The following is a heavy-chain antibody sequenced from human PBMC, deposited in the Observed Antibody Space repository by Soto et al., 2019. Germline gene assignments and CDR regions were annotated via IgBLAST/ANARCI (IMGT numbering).Heavy chain of an antibody. D-gene: IGHD6-13*01. CDR1: GYTFTSYG. CDR3: ASPSEQDYYYGMDV. J-gene: IGHJ6*02. V-gene: IGHV1-18*01. Sequence: QVQLVQSGAEVKKPGASVKVSCKASGYTFTSYGISWVQQALGQGLGWMGWISAYNGNTNYAQKLQGRVTMTTDTSTSTAYMELRSLRSDDTAVYYCASPSEQDYYYGMDVWGQGTTVTVSS. CDR2: ISAYNGNT.